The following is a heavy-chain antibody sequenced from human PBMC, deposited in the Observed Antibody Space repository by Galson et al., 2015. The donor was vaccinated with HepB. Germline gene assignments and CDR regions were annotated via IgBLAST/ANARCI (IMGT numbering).Heavy chain of an antibody. V-gene: IGHV3-23*01. D-gene: IGHD2-2*01. CDR1: GFTFSSYA. CDR3: AKGQVPAAYYYYYYMDV. CDR2: ISGSGGST. J-gene: IGHJ6*03. Sequence: SLRLSCAASGFTFSSYAMSWVRQAPGKGLEWVSAISGSGGSTYYADSVKGRFTISRDNSKNTLYLQMNSLRAEDTAVYYCAKGQVPAAYYYYYYMDVWGKGTTVTVSS.